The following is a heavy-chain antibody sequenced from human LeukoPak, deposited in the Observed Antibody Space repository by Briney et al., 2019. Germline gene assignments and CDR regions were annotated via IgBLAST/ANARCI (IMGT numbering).Heavy chain of an antibody. V-gene: IGHV1-2*02. CDR1: GYTFTGYY. D-gene: IGHD3-3*01. CDR2: INPNSGGT. Sequence: ASVKVSCKASGYTFTGYYMHWVRQAPGQGLEWMGWINPNSGGTNYAQKFQGRVTMTRDTSISTAYMELSRLRSDDTAAYYCARVTSLARFYFDYWGQGTLVTVSS. J-gene: IGHJ4*02. CDR3: ARVTSLARFYFDY.